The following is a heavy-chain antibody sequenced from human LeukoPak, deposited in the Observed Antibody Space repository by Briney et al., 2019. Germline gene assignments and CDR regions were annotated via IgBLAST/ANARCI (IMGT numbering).Heavy chain of an antibody. Sequence: SETLSLTCSVSGASISSTSYYWGWIRRPPGKGLEWIGSISYSGTTFYSPSLESRVTISADTSKNQFSLKLSSVTAADTAVYYCARGYYDILTGHAHYFDYWGQGTLVTVSS. V-gene: IGHV4-39*07. CDR2: ISYSGTT. CDR3: ARGYYDILTGHAHYFDY. J-gene: IGHJ4*02. D-gene: IGHD3-9*01. CDR1: GASISSTSYY.